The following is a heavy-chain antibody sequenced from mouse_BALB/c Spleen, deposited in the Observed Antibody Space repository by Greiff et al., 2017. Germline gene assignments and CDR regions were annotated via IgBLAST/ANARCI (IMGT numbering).Heavy chain of an antibody. D-gene: IGHD1-1*01. CDR3: ARKDYYGSSYAMDY. CDR1: GYTFTSYW. Sequence: QVQLQQPGAELVKPGASVKLSCKASGYTFTSYWMHWVKQRPGQGLEWIGEINPSNGRTNYNEKFKSKATLTVDKSSSTAYMHLSSLTSEDSAVYYCARKDYYGSSYAMDYWGQGTSVTVSA. J-gene: IGHJ4*01. CDR2: INPSNGRT. V-gene: IGHV1S81*02.